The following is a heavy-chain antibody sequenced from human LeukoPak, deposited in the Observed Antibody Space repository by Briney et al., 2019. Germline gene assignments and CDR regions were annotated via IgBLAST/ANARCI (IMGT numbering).Heavy chain of an antibody. J-gene: IGHJ4*02. Sequence: PSETLSLTCAVYGGSFSGYYWSWIRQPPGKGLEWIGEINHSGSTNYNPSLKSRVTISVDTSKNQFSLKLSSVTAADTAVYYCARATWGVVYFDYWGQGTLVTVSS. CDR3: ARATWGVVYFDY. D-gene: IGHD3-16*01. CDR1: GGSFSGYY. CDR2: INHSGST. V-gene: IGHV4-34*01.